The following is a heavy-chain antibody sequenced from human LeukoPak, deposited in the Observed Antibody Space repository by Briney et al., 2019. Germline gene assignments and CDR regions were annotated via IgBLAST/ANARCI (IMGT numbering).Heavy chain of an antibody. D-gene: IGHD6-19*01. CDR3: ARDSVAGSQDAFDI. CDR1: GFTFSSYE. V-gene: IGHV3-48*03. Sequence: GESLRLSCAASGFTFSSYEMNWVRQAPGKGLEWVSYITNSGNTLYYADSVKGRFTISRDNAKNSLYLQMNSLRAEDTAVYYCARDSVAGSQDAFDIWGQGTMVTVSS. CDR2: ITNSGNTL. J-gene: IGHJ3*02.